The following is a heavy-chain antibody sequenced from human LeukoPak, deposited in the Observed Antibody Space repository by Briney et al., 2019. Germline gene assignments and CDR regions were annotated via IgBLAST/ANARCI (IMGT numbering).Heavy chain of an antibody. D-gene: IGHD3-22*01. CDR2: IKQDGSEK. Sequence: PGGSLRLSCAASGFTVSRNYMSWVRQAPGKGLEWVANIKQDGSEKYYVDSVKGRFTISRDNAKNSLYLQMDSLRAEDTAVYYCARWGLQIYYDSSGYYPYWGQGTLVTVSS. V-gene: IGHV3-7*01. CDR1: GFTVSRNY. J-gene: IGHJ4*02. CDR3: ARWGLQIYYDSSGYYPY.